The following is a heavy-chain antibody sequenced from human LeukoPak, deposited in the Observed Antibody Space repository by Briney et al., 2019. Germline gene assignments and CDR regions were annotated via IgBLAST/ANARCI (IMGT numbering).Heavy chain of an antibody. CDR3: AKAASSSWPSYYYGMDV. J-gene: IGHJ6*02. Sequence: PGGSLRLSCAASGFIFSSYSMSWVRQAPGQELEWVSVMTGSGGNTYYADSVKGRFTISKDNSKNTVYLQMSSLRVDDTAVYYCAKAASSSWPSYYYGMDVWGQGTTVTVSS. CDR2: MTGSGGNT. CDR1: GFIFSSYS. D-gene: IGHD6-13*01. V-gene: IGHV3-23*01.